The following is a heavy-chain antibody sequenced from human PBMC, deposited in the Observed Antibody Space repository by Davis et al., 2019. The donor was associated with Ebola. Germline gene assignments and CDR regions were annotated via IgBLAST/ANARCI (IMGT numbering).Heavy chain of an antibody. J-gene: IGHJ6*02. CDR2: IKQDGSAK. Sequence: GESLKISCAASGFTFSSYWMSWVRQAPGKGLEWVANIKQDGSAKYYVDSVKGRFTISRDNAKNSLYLQMNSLRAEDTAVYYCARGADVDTAMVGLYYYYNMDVWGQGTTVTVSS. V-gene: IGHV3-7*03. D-gene: IGHD5-18*01. CDR3: ARGADVDTAMVGLYYYYNMDV. CDR1: GFTFSSYW.